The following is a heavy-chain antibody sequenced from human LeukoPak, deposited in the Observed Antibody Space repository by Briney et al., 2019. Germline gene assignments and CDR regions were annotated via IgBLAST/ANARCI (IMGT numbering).Heavy chain of an antibody. CDR1: GFAFSSYW. CDR3: ATMNLRYFDY. CDR2: MNRDGSQR. Sequence: PGGSLRLSCVGSGFAFSSYWMSWARQAPGKGLEWVAKMNRDGSQRDYVDSVKGRFTISRDNAKNSLYLQMNSLRAEDTAVYYCATMNLRYFDYWGQGTLVTVSS. J-gene: IGHJ4*02. V-gene: IGHV3-7*01.